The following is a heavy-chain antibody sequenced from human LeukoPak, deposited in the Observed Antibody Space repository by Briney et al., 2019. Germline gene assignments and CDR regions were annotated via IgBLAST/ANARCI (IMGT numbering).Heavy chain of an antibody. CDR1: GGSISTSIYY. CDR2: IYSYSGST. Sequence: SETLSLTCTVSGGSISTSIYYWGWIRQPPGEGLEWIGSIYSYSGSTYYNPSLKSRVTISVDTSKNQFSLKLSSVTAADTAVYYCARRRWLTSYYFDYWGQGTLVTVSS. V-gene: IGHV4-39*01. CDR3: ARRRWLTSYYFDY. D-gene: IGHD4-23*01. J-gene: IGHJ4*02.